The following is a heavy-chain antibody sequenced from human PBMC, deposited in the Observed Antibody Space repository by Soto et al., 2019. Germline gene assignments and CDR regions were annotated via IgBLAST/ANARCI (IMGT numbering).Heavy chain of an antibody. Sequence: EVQLVESGGGLVQPGGSLRLSCAASGFTFSSYWMHWVRQAPGKGLVWVSRINSDGSSTSYADSVKGRFTISRDNAKNTRYLQMNILSAEYTAVYYCARTRHYCGGDRPDSWGQGTLVTVSS. CDR3: ARTRHYCGGDRPDS. CDR1: GFTFSSYW. V-gene: IGHV3-74*01. D-gene: IGHD2-21*02. CDR2: INSDGSST. J-gene: IGHJ4*02.